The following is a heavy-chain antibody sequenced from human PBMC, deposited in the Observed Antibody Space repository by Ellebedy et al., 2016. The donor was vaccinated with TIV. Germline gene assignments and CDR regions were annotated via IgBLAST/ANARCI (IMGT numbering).Heavy chain of an antibody. J-gene: IGHJ5*02. D-gene: IGHD5/OR15-5a*01. Sequence: GESLKISCKGSGYRFTSYWIGWVRQVPGKGLEWMGIIYPGDSDTRYSPSFQGQVTISADKSITTAYLQWSSLKASDTAMYYCARRFSSLRFGVFDPWGQGTLVTVSS. V-gene: IGHV5-51*01. CDR3: ARRFSSLRFGVFDP. CDR2: IYPGDSDT. CDR1: GYRFTSYW.